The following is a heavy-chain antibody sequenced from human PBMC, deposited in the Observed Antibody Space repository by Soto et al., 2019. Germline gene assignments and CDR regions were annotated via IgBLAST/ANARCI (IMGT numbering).Heavy chain of an antibody. Sequence: SETLSLTCTVSGGSISSYYWSWIRQPPGKGLEWIGYIYYSGSTNYNPSLKSRVTISVDTSKNQFSLKLSSVTAADTAVYYCARVIDCSSTSCYPDYWGQGTLVTVSS. CDR2: IYYSGST. J-gene: IGHJ4*02. CDR3: ARVIDCSSTSCYPDY. V-gene: IGHV4-59*01. D-gene: IGHD2-2*01. CDR1: GGSISSYY.